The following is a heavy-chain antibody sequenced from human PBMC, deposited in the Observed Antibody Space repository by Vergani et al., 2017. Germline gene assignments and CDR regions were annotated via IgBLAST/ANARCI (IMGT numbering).Heavy chain of an antibody. V-gene: IGHV3-33*01. J-gene: IGHJ6*02. CDR3: ARDLRREYYGSGSSEIYYYYYGMDV. CDR2: IWYDGSNK. Sequence: QVQLVESGGGVVQPGRSLRLSCAASGFTFSSYGMHWVRQAPGKGLEWVAVIWYDGSNKYYADSVKGRFTISRDNSKNTLYLQMNSLRAEDTAVYYCARDLRREYYGSGSSEIYYYYYGMDVWGQGTTVTVSS. CDR1: GFTFSSYG. D-gene: IGHD3-10*01.